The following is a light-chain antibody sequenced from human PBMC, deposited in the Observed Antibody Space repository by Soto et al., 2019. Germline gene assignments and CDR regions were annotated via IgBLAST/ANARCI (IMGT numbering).Light chain of an antibody. J-gene: IGLJ1*01. CDR1: SSNIGGGYD. Sequence: QSVLTQPPSVSGAPGQRITISCTGSSSNIGGGYDVHWYHQLPGTAPQLLIYGNSNRPSGGPDRFSGSKSGTSASLAIPGLQAEDEEDYSFQCCDSCLSGSYVFGTGTKVTVL. CDR3: QCCDSCLSGSYV. V-gene: IGLV1-40*01. CDR2: GNS.